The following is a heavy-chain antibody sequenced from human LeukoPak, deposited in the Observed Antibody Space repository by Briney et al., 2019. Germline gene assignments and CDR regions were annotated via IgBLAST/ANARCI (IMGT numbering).Heavy chain of an antibody. CDR1: GFTFSSYG. V-gene: IGHV3-30*18. J-gene: IGHJ4*02. Sequence: GGSLRLSCAASGFTFSSYGMHWVRQAPGKGLEWVAVISYDGSNKYYADSVKGRFTISRDNSKNTLYLQMNSLRAEDTAVYYCAKDPYSSGWYFDYWGQGTLVTVSP. D-gene: IGHD6-19*01. CDR2: ISYDGSNK. CDR3: AKDPYSSGWYFDY.